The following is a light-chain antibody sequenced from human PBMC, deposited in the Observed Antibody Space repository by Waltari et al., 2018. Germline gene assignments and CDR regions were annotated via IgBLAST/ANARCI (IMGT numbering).Light chain of an antibody. CDR1: SSHVGGYNQ. V-gene: IGLV2-8*01. CDR2: EDS. Sequence: QSALTQPPSASGSPGQSVTIPCPGTSSHVGGYNQSSWYHPHPGKAPKLMNNEDSKRPSGVPDRFSGSKSGNTASLTVSGLQAEDEADYYCSSYAGSNNYVFGTGTKVTVL. CDR3: SSYAGSNNYV. J-gene: IGLJ1*01.